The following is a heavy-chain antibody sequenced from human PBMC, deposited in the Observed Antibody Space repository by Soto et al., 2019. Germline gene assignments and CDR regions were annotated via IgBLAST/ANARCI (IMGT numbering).Heavy chain of an antibody. Sequence: PGASLKISCKASGYSFMTYWIGWVRQMPGKGLEWMGIIYPGDSDTRYSPSFQGQVTISADKSISTAYLQWSSLKASDSAMFYCARKDIAGNSVDFWGQGTLVTVSS. J-gene: IGHJ4*02. CDR2: IYPGDSDT. CDR1: GYSFMTYW. D-gene: IGHD6-13*01. CDR3: ARKDIAGNSVDF. V-gene: IGHV5-51*01.